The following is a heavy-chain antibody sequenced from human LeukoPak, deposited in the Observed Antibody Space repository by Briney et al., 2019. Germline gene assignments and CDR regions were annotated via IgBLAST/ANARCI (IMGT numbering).Heavy chain of an antibody. CDR2: IYPGDSDT. D-gene: IGHD3-10*01. CDR3: ARRAGYSGSYSVDY. Sequence: GESLKIACKGSGYSFTTYWIGWVRQMPGKGLEWMGFIYPGDSDTRYSLSFQGQVTISADKSISTAYLQWSTLKASDTAMYYCARRAGYSGSYSVDYWGQGTLVTVSS. J-gene: IGHJ4*02. V-gene: IGHV5-51*01. CDR1: GYSFTTYW.